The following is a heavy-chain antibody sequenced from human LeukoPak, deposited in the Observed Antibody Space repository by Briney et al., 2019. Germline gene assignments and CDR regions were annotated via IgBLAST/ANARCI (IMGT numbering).Heavy chain of an antibody. CDR2: INHSGST. CDR3: ASRQHNSSSSPFDY. CDR1: GGSFSGYY. D-gene: IGHD6-6*01. Sequence: SETLSLTCAVYGGSFSGYYWSWIRQPPGKGLEWIGEINHSGSTNYNPSLKSRVTISVDTSKNQFSLKLSSVTAADTAVYYCASRQHNSSSSPFDYWGQGTLVTVSS. V-gene: IGHV4-34*01. J-gene: IGHJ4*02.